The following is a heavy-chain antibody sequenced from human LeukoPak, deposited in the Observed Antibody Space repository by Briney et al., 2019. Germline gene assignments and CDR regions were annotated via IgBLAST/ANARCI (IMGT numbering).Heavy chain of an antibody. CDR2: ISSSGSTI. D-gene: IGHD1-26*01. Sequence: GGSLRLSCAASGFTFSSYSMNWVLQAPGKGLEWVSYISSSGSTIYYADSVKGRFTISRDNAKNSLYLQMNSLRAEDTAVYYCAREGGEWELLRTFDYWGQGTLVTVSS. CDR3: AREGGEWELLRTFDY. J-gene: IGHJ4*02. V-gene: IGHV3-48*04. CDR1: GFTFSSYS.